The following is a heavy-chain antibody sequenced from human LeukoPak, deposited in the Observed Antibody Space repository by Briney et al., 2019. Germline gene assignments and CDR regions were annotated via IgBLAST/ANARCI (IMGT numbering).Heavy chain of an antibody. D-gene: IGHD3-10*01. V-gene: IGHV4-34*01. CDR2: INHSGST. J-gene: IGHJ4*02. Sequence: PSETPSLTSAVYGGSFSGYYWSWIRQPPGKGLEWIGEINHSGSTNYNPSLKSRVTISVDTSKNQFSLKLSSVTAADTAVYYCARYGSTVRGVITYYFDYWGQGTLVTVSS. CDR1: GGSFSGYY. CDR3: ARYGSTVRGVITYYFDY.